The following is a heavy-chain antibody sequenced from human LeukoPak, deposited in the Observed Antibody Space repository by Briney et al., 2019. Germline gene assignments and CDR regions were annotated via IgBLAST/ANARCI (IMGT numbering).Heavy chain of an antibody. CDR2: VYHSGST. D-gene: IGHD2-2*01. V-gene: IGHV4-38-2*02. CDR3: AKESLRVLPAATFDY. Sequence: SETLSLTCTVSAYSISSDDYWGWIRQSPGKGLEWIGSVYHSGSTYYNPSLKSRVTISVDTSKNQFSLKLRSVTAADTAVYYCAKESLRVLPAATFDYWGQGTLVTVSS. J-gene: IGHJ4*02. CDR1: AYSISSDDY.